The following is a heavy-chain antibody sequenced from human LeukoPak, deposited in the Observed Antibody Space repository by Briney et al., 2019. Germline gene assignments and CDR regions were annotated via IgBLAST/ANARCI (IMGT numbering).Heavy chain of an antibody. CDR1: GFTFSSYS. CDR3: ARDLYDSGAYSSPIDY. V-gene: IGHV3-21*01. Sequence: GGSLRLSCAASGFTFSSYSMNWVRQAPGKGLEWVSSISSSSSYIYSADSVKGRFTISRDNAKNSLYLQMNSLRAEDTAVYYCARDLYDSGAYSSPIDYWGQGTLVTVSS. CDR2: ISSSSSYI. J-gene: IGHJ4*02. D-gene: IGHD3-22*01.